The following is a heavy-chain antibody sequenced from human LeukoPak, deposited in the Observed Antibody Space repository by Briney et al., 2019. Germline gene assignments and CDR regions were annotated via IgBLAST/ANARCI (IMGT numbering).Heavy chain of an antibody. CDR2: IYTSGST. D-gene: IGHD1-14*01. CDR3: ARDQAVTRNDAFDI. V-gene: IGHV4-61*02. Sequence: SETLSLTCTVSGGSISSGSYYWSWIRQPAGKGLEWIGRIYTSGSTNYNPSLKSRVTISVDTSKNQFSLKLSSVTAADTAVYYCARDQAVTRNDAFDIWGQGTMVTVSS. CDR1: GGSISSGSYY. J-gene: IGHJ3*02.